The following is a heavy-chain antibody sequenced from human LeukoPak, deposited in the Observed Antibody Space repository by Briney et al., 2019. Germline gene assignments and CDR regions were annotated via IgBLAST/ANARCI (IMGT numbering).Heavy chain of an antibody. CDR3: ASTTTAEVENWFDP. CDR2: IYTSGST. V-gene: IGHV4-4*07. CDR1: GGSISSYY. J-gene: IGHJ5*02. D-gene: IGHD4-11*01. Sequence: SETLSLTCTVSGGSISSYYWSRIRQPAGKGLEWIGRIYTSGSTNYNPSLKSRVTISVDKSKNQFSLKPSSVTAADTAVYYCASTTTAEVENWFDPWGQGTLVTVSS.